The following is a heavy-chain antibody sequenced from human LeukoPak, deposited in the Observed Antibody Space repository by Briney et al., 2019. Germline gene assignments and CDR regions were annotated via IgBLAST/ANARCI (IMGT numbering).Heavy chain of an antibody. V-gene: IGHV3-48*04. D-gene: IGHD2-2*01. CDR3: ARDFGGIGYCSSTSCFPLDH. J-gene: IGHJ4*02. CDR1: GFTFRSHS. CDR2: IHSGDSTT. Sequence: GGSLRLSCAASGFTFRSHSMNWVRQAPGKGLEWISYIHSGDSTTYYADSVKGRFTISRDNAKNSLYLQMNSLRAEDTAVYYCARDFGGIGYCSSTSCFPLDHWGQGTLVTVSS.